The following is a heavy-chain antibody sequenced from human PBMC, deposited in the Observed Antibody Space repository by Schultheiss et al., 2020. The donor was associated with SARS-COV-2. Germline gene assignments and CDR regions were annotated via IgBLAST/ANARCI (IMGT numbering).Heavy chain of an antibody. CDR3: ARDPWGYDSSGPTGYFDY. Sequence: GALRLSCAASGFTFSSYGMHWVRQAPGKGLEWVAVIWYDGSNKYYADSVKGRFTISRDNSKNTLYLQMNSLRAEDTAVYYCARDPWGYDSSGPTGYFDYWGQGTLVTVSS. CDR2: IWYDGSNK. D-gene: IGHD3-22*01. V-gene: IGHV3-33*01. J-gene: IGHJ4*02. CDR1: GFTFSSYG.